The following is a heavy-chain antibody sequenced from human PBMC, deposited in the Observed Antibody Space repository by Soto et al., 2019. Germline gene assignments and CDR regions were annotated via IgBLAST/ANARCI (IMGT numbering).Heavy chain of an antibody. Sequence: PSETLSLTCTVSGGSISSGDYYWSWIRQPPGKGLEWIGYIYYSGSTYYNPSLKSRVTISVDTSRNQFSLKLSSVTAADTAVYYCARDNFGYGIDYWGQGTLVTVSS. V-gene: IGHV4-30-4*01. CDR2: IYYSGST. J-gene: IGHJ4*02. CDR3: ARDNFGYGIDY. CDR1: GGSISSGDYY. D-gene: IGHD5-18*01.